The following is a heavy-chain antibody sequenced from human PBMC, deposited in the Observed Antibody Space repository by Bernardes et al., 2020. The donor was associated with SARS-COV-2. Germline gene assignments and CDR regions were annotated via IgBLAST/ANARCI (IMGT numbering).Heavy chain of an antibody. D-gene: IGHD2-15*01. CDR3: AKCVVGYYAVDV. V-gene: IGHV3-23*01. Sequence: GGSLRLSCAASGFTFNTYAMTWVRQAPGKGLEWVSGTSGSGGSTYYADSVKGRFTISRDNSKNTLFLQMNSLRAEDTAVYYCAKCVVGYYAVDVWGQGTTVTVSS. CDR2: TSGSGGST. CDR1: GFTFNTYA. J-gene: IGHJ6*02.